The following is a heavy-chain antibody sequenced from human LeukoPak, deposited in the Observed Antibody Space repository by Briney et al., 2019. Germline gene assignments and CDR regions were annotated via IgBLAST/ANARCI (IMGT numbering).Heavy chain of an antibody. CDR3: ARDGPYYYDSSGYYDAFDI. J-gene: IGHJ3*02. CDR2: IYHSGST. CDR1: GYSISSGYY. D-gene: IGHD3-22*01. V-gene: IGHV4-38-2*02. Sequence: KPSETLSLTCTVSGYSISSGYYCGWIRQPPGKGLEWIGSIYHSGSTYYNPSLKSRVTMSLDTSKNQFSLKLSSVTAADTAVYYCARDGPYYYDSSGYYDAFDIWGQGTMVTVS.